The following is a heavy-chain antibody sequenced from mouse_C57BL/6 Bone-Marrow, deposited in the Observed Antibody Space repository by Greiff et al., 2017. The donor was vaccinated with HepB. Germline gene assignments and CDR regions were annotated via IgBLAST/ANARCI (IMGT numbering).Heavy chain of an antibody. J-gene: IGHJ4*01. D-gene: IGHD2-5*01. CDR3: VRQGHSNYAMDY. Sequence: EVQRVESGGGLVQPKGSLKLSCAASGFSFNTYAMNWVRQAPGKGLEWVARIRSKSNNYATYYADSVKDRFTISRDDSESMLYLQMNNLKTEDTAMYYCVRQGHSNYAMDYWGQGTSVTVSS. CDR1: GFSFNTYA. V-gene: IGHV10-1*01. CDR2: IRSKSNNYAT.